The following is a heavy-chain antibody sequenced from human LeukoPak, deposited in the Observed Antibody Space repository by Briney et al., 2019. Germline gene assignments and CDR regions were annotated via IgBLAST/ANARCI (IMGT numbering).Heavy chain of an antibody. Sequence: GGTLRLSCAASGFTFSSYGMSWVRQAPGKGLEWVSAISGSGGSTYYADSVKGRFTISRDNSKNTLYLQMNSLRAEDTAVYYCAADVPTHGAGELDFWGQGTLVTVSS. D-gene: IGHD3-10*01. CDR1: GFTFSSYG. CDR3: AADVPTHGAGELDF. J-gene: IGHJ4*02. V-gene: IGHV3-23*01. CDR2: ISGSGGST.